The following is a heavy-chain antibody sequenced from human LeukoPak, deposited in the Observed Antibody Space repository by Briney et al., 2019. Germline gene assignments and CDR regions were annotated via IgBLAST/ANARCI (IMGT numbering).Heavy chain of an antibody. J-gene: IGHJ4*02. Sequence: GGSLRLSCAASGFTFSSHGIHWVRQAPGKGLEWVAGISSDGRNKHYTDFILGRFTISRDNSNNTLYLQMNSLKVEDTAVYYCALGRDPYFDYWGRGTLVTVSS. CDR1: GFTFSSHG. CDR2: ISSDGRNK. CDR3: ALGRDPYFDY. V-gene: IGHV3-30*03.